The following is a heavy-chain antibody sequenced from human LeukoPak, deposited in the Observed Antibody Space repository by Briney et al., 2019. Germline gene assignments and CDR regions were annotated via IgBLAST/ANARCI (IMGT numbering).Heavy chain of an antibody. CDR1: GGSFSGYY. J-gene: IGHJ3*02. CDR2: INHSGST. Sequence: SETLSLTCAVYGGSFSGYYWSWIRQPPGKGLEWIGEINHSGSTNYNPSLKSRVTISVDTSKNQFSLKLSSVTAADTAVYYCARGKYYYDDSASVNRASRTAFDIWAQGTMVIVSS. V-gene: IGHV4-34*01. D-gene: IGHD3-22*01. CDR3: ARGKYYYDDSASVNRASRTAFDI.